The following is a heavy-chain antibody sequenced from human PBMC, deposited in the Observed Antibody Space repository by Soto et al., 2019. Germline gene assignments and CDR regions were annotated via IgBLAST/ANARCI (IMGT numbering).Heavy chain of an antibody. D-gene: IGHD2-15*01. CDR2: INHSGST. J-gene: IGHJ3*02. V-gene: IGHV4-34*01. CDR3: ARGRGDIVVVVAADDAFDI. Sequence: PSETLSLTCAVYGGSFSGYYWSWIRQPPGKGLEWIGEINHSGSTNYNPSLKSRVTISVDTSKNQFSLKLSSVTAADTAVYYCARGRGDIVVVVAADDAFDIWGQGTMVTVSS. CDR1: GGSFSGYY.